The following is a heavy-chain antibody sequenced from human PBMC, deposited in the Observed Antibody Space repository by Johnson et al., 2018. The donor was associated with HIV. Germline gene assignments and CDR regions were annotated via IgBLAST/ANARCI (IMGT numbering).Heavy chain of an antibody. CDR2: INSDGSTT. D-gene: IGHD5-24*01. J-gene: IGHJ3*02. CDR3: ARDMGTNWCRYDAFDI. Sequence: VQVVESGGGLGQPGGSLRLSCAASEFTFSRYWMHWVRQASGKGLVWVSGINSDGSTTTYADSVTGRFTISRDNAKNSLYLQMTSLRADDTAVYYCARDMGTNWCRYDAFDIWGQGTMVTVSS. CDR1: EFTFSRYW. V-gene: IGHV3-74*01.